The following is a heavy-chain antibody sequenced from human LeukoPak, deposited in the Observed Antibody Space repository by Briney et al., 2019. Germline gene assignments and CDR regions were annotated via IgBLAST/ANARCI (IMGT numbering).Heavy chain of an antibody. Sequence: GASVKVSCKASGGTFNSYAINWVRQAPGQGLEWMGWMNTNNGNTGYAQKFQGRVTMTRSTSITTAYMELNSLRSDDTAVYYCAREYCSSTSCSGGWWFDPWGQGTLVTVSS. CDR2: MNTNNGNT. V-gene: IGHV1-8*02. J-gene: IGHJ5*02. CDR1: GGTFNSYA. D-gene: IGHD2-2*01. CDR3: AREYCSSTSCSGGWWFDP.